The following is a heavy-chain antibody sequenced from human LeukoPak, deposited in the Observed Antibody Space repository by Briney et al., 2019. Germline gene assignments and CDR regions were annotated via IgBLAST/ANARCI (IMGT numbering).Heavy chain of an antibody. CDR2: IYTSGST. J-gene: IGHJ4*02. CDR1: GGSISSYY. CDR3: ASSYYGSGTHVDY. Sequence: SETLSLTCTVSGGSISSYYWSWIRQPAGRGLEWIGRIYTSGSTNYNPSLKSRVTKSVDTSKNQFSLKLSSVTAADTAVYYCASSYYGSGTHVDYWGQGTLVTVSS. D-gene: IGHD3-10*01. V-gene: IGHV4-4*07.